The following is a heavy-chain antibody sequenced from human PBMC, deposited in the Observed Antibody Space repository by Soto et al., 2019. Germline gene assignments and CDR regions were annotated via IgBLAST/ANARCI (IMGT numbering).Heavy chain of an antibody. Sequence: ASVKGACKASGYMFTGYYMHWVRQAPGQGLEWMGWINPDSGGTNYDQKFRGRVTMTRDTSISTAYMELSSLRSDDTAVYYCASNVAPFKFDYWGQGTLVTVSA. CDR3: ASNVAPFKFDY. CDR2: INPDSGGT. V-gene: IGHV1-2*02. D-gene: IGHD5-12*01. CDR1: GYMFTGYY. J-gene: IGHJ4*02.